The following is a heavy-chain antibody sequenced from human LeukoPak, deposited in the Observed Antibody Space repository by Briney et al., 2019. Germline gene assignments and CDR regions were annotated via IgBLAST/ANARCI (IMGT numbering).Heavy chain of an antibody. CDR3: ARGPREVVVAAIQSPYYYYGMDV. Sequence: SETLSLTCAVYGGSFSGYYWSWIRQPPGKGLEWIGVINHSGSTNYNPSLKSRVTISVDTSKNQFSLKLSSVTAADTAVYYCARGPREVVVAAIQSPYYYYGMDVWGQGTTVTVSS. J-gene: IGHJ6*02. V-gene: IGHV4-34*01. D-gene: IGHD2-15*01. CDR2: INHSGST. CDR1: GGSFSGYY.